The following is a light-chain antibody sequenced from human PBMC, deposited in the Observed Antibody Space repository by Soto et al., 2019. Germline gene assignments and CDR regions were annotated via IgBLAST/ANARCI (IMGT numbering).Light chain of an antibody. CDR1: SSDVGGYNY. CDR2: DVS. CDR3: SSYTSSSTRHVV. V-gene: IGLV2-14*01. Sequence: QSVLTQPASVSGSPGQSITISCTGTSSDVGGYNYVSWYQQHPGKAPKLMIYDVSNRPSGVSNRFSGSKSGNTASPTISGLQAEDEADYYCSSYTSSSTRHVVFGGGTKLTVL. J-gene: IGLJ2*01.